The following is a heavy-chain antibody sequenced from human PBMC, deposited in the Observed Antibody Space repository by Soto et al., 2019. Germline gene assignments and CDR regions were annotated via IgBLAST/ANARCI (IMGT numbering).Heavy chain of an antibody. J-gene: IGHJ4*02. Sequence: SETLSLTCTVSGGSISSYYWGWIRQPPGKGLEWIGYIYYSGSTNYNPSLKSRVTISVDTSKNQFSLKLSSVTAADTAVYYCARSITMVRGVIGYWGQGTLVTVSS. D-gene: IGHD3-10*01. CDR1: GGSISSYY. CDR3: ARSITMVRGVIGY. CDR2: IYYSGST. V-gene: IGHV4-59*01.